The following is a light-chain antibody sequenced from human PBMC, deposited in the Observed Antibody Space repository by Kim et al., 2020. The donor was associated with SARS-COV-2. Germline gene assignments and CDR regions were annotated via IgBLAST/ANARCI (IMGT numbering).Light chain of an antibody. J-gene: IGKJ1*01. Sequence: SPGERATRSCSASQSVSSSYLAWYQQKPGQAPRLLIYGASSRATGIPDRFSGSGSGTDFTLTISRLEPEDFAVYYCQQYGSSLRTFGQGTKVDIK. CDR1: QSVSSSY. V-gene: IGKV3-20*01. CDR3: QQYGSSLRT. CDR2: GAS.